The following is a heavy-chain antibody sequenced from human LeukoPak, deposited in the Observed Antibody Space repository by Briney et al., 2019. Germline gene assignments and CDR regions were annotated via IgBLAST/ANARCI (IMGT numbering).Heavy chain of an antibody. V-gene: IGHV5-51*01. CDR1: GYSFTSYW. Sequence: GGSLKISCKGSGYSFTSYWIGWVRQMPGKGLEWMGIIYPGDSDTRYSPSFQGQVTISADKSISTAYLQWSSLKASDTAMYYCARRPFGELFSDNDAFDIWGQGTMVTVSS. J-gene: IGHJ3*02. D-gene: IGHD3-10*01. CDR3: ARRPFGELFSDNDAFDI. CDR2: IYPGDSDT.